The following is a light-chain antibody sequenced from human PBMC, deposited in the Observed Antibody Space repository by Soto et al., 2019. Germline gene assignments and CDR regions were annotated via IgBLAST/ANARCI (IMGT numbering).Light chain of an antibody. CDR3: QQSYSTPYT. J-gene: IGKJ2*01. Sequence: QISQSQTSLFASVRDRVTITCRASQTIRRYLNWYQHKPGKAPKLLIFSASSFQGGVPSRFSGSGSWTDFYLTISSLQVEAVATYDCQQSYSTPYTFGRGNSPAIK. V-gene: IGKV1-39*01. CDR2: SAS. CDR1: QTIRRY.